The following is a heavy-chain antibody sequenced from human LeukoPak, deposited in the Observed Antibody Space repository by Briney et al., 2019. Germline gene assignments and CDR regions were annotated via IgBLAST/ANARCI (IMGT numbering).Heavy chain of an antibody. CDR3: TTADCSSTSCYEGYFDY. J-gene: IGHJ4*02. Sequence: RTGGSLRLSCAASGFTFSNAWMSWVRQAPGKGLEWVGRIKSKTDGGTTDYAAPVKGRFTISRDDSKNTLYLQMNRLKTEDTAVYYCTTADCSSTSCYEGYFDYWGQGTLVTVSS. CDR2: IKSKTDGGTT. D-gene: IGHD2-2*01. CDR1: GFTFSNAW. V-gene: IGHV3-15*01.